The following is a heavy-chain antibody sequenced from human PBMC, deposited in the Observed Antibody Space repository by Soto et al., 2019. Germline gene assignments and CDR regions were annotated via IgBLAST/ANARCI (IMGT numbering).Heavy chain of an antibody. CDR2: IFSNDEK. Sequence: QVTLKESGPVLVKPTETLTLTCTVSGFSLSNARMGVSWIRQPPGKALEWLAHIFSNDEKSYSTSLKSRLTISKDTSKSQVVLTMTNMDPVDTATYYCARISASGFLEWLSPRYYFDYWGQGTLVTVSS. V-gene: IGHV2-26*01. CDR3: ARISASGFLEWLSPRYYFDY. D-gene: IGHD3-3*01. CDR1: GFSLSNARMG. J-gene: IGHJ4*02.